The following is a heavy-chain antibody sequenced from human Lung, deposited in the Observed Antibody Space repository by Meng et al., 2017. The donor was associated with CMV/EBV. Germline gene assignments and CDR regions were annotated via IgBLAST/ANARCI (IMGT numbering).Heavy chain of an antibody. J-gene: IGHJ5*02. D-gene: IGHD3-9*01. V-gene: IGHV1-2*02. CDR3: ARGVNYDILTGP. CDR1: GYTFTGYY. Sequence: ASXXVSXKASGYTFTGYYMHWVRQAPGQGLEWMGWINPNSGGTNYAQKFQGRVTMTRDTSISTAYMELSRLRSDDTAVYYCARGVNYDILTGPWGQGTLVPSPQ. CDR2: INPNSGGT.